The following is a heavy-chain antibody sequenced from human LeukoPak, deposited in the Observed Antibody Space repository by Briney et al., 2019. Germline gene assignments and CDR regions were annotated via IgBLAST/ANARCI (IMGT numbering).Heavy chain of an antibody. CDR3: ARGPKQRLPREAFDI. Sequence: SGTLSLTCAVYGGSFSGYYWSWIRQPPGKGLEWIGEINHSGSTNYNPSLKSRVTISVDTSKNQFSLKLSSVTAADTAVYYCARGPKQRLPREAFDIWGQGTMVTVSS. V-gene: IGHV4-34*01. D-gene: IGHD6-19*01. CDR1: GGSFSGYY. CDR2: INHSGST. J-gene: IGHJ3*02.